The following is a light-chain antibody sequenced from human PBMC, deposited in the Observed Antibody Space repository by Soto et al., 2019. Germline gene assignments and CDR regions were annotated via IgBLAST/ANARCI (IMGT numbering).Light chain of an antibody. Sequence: QSALTQPASVSGSPGQSISISCTGTTNDVEFYILVSWFQQHPGKAPKLIIYEVTERPSGVSSRFSGSKSGSTASLTISGLHAEDEADYYCCSYSDTNSYVFGSGTKLTVL. CDR2: EVT. J-gene: IGLJ6*01. V-gene: IGLV2-23*02. CDR1: TNDVEFYIL. CDR3: CSYSDTNSYV.